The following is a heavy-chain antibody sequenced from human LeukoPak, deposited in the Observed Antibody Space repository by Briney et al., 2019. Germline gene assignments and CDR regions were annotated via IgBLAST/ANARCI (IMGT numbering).Heavy chain of an antibody. Sequence: PSETLSLTCTVSGGSISSSSYYWGWIRQPPGKGLEGIGSIYYSGSTYYNPSLKSRVTISVDTSKNQFSLKLSSVTAADTAVYYCARHREWENWFDPWGQGTLVTVSS. CDR2: IYYSGST. CDR1: GGSISSSSYY. CDR3: ARHREWENWFDP. D-gene: IGHD1-26*01. V-gene: IGHV4-39*01. J-gene: IGHJ5*02.